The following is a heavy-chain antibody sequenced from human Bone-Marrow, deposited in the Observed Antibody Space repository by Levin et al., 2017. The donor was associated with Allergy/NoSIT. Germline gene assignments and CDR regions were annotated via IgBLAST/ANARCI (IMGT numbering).Heavy chain of an antibody. V-gene: IGHV3-48*01. CDR2: ISGSSGII. Sequence: GESLKISCAASGFTFTSHTMNWVRQAPGKGLEWLSYISGSSGIIFYADSVKGRFTISRDNARDSLYLQMNSLRAEDTAVYYCARDGRGYCSDGVCYHLDYWGQGSLVTVSS. CDR1: GFTFTSHT. J-gene: IGHJ4*02. CDR3: ARDGRGYCSDGVCYHLDY. D-gene: IGHD2-8*01.